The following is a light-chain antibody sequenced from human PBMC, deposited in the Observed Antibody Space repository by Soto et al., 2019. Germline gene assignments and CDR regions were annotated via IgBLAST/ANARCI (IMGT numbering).Light chain of an antibody. Sequence: DIQMTQSPSSLSASVGDRVTITCRASPGIGNYLAWYQQNPGKVPKLLIYAASTLQSGVPSLFSGSGSGADFTHTISSLQPEDVATYYFQKYDSAPYTFGQGTRLEIK. CDR2: AAS. CDR1: PGIGNY. CDR3: QKYDSAPYT. V-gene: IGKV1-27*01. J-gene: IGKJ2*01.